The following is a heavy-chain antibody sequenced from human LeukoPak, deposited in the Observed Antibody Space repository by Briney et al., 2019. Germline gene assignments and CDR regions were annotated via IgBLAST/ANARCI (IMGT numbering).Heavy chain of an antibody. J-gene: IGHJ6*03. CDR2: IYSGGST. V-gene: IGHV3-66*02. Sequence: GGPLRLSCAAYGFTVSSNYMSWVRQAPGKGLEWVSVIYSGGSTYYADSVKGRFTISRDNSKNTLYLQMNSLRAEDTAVYYCARDRRTGRRIGYYYYMDVWGKGTTVTVSS. CDR1: GFTVSSNY. CDR3: ARDRRTGRRIGYYYYMDV. D-gene: IGHD1-14*01.